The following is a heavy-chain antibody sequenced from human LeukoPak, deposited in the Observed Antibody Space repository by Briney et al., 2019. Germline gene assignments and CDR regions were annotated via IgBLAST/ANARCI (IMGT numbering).Heavy chain of an antibody. CDR2: IYHSGST. CDR1: GGSISSSNW. D-gene: IGHD3-10*01. V-gene: IGHV4-4*02. Sequence: PSGTLSLTCAVSGGSISSSNWWSWVRQPPGKGLEWIGEIYHSGSTNYNPSLKSRVTISVDKSKNQYSLKLSSVTAADTAVYYCARESSGMVRDSDYWGQGTLVTVSS. J-gene: IGHJ4*02. CDR3: ARESSGMVRDSDY.